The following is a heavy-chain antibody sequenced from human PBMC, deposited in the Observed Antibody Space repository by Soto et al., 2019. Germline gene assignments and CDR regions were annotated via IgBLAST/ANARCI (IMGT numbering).Heavy chain of an antibody. J-gene: IGHJ4*02. CDR3: ARQGKTSSWHVH. CDR1: SGSISSNSFY. CDR2: IYYTGTT. D-gene: IGHD6-13*01. Sequence: QLQLQESGPGLMKPSETLSLTCTVSSGSISSNSFYWGWIRQPPGKGLEWIGSIYYTGTTYYNPSLMSRVTISRDTSKNQFSLKLNSVTAADTAVYYCARQGKTSSWHVHWGQGTLITVSS. V-gene: IGHV4-39*01.